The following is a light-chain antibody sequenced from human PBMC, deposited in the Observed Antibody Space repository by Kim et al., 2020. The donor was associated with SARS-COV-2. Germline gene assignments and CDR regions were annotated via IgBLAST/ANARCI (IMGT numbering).Light chain of an antibody. CDR1: RSDIGAYNY. CDR2: EVT. CDR3: TSYAIGNTWV. Sequence: GQSITTSGTGTRSDIGAYNYVSWCQQHPGKAPKVIIFEVTKRPSGVSSRFSGSKSANTASLTISGLQAEDEADYYCTSYAIGNTWVFGGGTKVTVL. V-gene: IGLV2-14*01. J-gene: IGLJ3*02.